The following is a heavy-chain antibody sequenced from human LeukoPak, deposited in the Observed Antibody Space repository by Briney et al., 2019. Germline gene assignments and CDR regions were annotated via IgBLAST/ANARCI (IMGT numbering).Heavy chain of an antibody. D-gene: IGHD6-6*01. CDR3: ARDHNIAARTDYYYYGMDV. CDR1: GGTFSSYA. CDR2: IIPILGIA. Sequence: ASVKVSCKASGGTFSSYAISWVRQAPGQGLEWMGRIIPILGIANYAQEFQGRVTITADKSTSTAYMELSSLRSEDTAVYYCARDHNIAARTDYYYYGMDVWGQGTTVTVSS. V-gene: IGHV1-69*04. J-gene: IGHJ6*02.